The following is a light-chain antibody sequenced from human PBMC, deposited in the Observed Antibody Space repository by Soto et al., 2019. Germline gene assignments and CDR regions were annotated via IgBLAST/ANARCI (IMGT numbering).Light chain of an antibody. V-gene: IGLV2-14*01. CDR2: DVS. Sequence: QSALTQPASWSGSPGQSITISCTGTSSDVGGYNYVSWYQQHPGKAPKLMIYDVSNRPSGVSNRFSGSKSGNTASLTISGLQAEDEADYYCSSYTSSSTLLFGTGTKVTVL. CDR3: SSYTSSSTLL. J-gene: IGLJ1*01. CDR1: SSDVGGYNY.